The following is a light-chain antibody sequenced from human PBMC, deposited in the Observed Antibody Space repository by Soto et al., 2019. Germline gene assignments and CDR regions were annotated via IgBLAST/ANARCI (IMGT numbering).Light chain of an antibody. Sequence: QPALTQPPSASGSPGQSVTISCTGTSSDVGGYNYVSWYQQHPGKAPKLMIYEVSKRPSGVPDRFSGSKSGNTASLTGSGLQADDEADYYCSSYAGSNNWNFGTGTKLTVL. CDR3: SSYAGSNNWN. J-gene: IGLJ1*01. V-gene: IGLV2-8*01. CDR2: EVS. CDR1: SSDVGGYNY.